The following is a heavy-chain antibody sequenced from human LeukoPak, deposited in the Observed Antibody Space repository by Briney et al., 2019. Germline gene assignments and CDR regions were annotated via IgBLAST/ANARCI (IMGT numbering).Heavy chain of an antibody. D-gene: IGHD3-16*01. CDR1: GLTFSNYA. CDR3: ARRGTFIYWSFDL. J-gene: IGHJ2*01. CDR2: ISYDGSNR. V-gene: IGHV3-30-3*01. Sequence: PGRSLRLSCAASGLTFSNYAMHWVRQAPGKGLEWVAVISYDGSNRYCADSVKGRFTISRDNPKNTLFLQMNSLRAEDTAVYYCARRGTFIYWSFDLWGRGTLVTVSS.